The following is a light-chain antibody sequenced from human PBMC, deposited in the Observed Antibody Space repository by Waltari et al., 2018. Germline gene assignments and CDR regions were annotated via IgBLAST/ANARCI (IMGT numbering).Light chain of an antibody. J-gene: IGLJ1*01. CDR3: SSYSTTNTIV. Sequence: QSALTQPASVSGSPGQSLTISCTGTSSDIGDYNYVSWYQQRPGTAPHLMIVDVTNRPAWVSNRFSGSKAGNTASLTISGLRADDEAHYYCSSYSTTNTIVFGTGTKVTVL. CDR2: DVT. CDR1: SSDIGDYNY. V-gene: IGLV2-14*01.